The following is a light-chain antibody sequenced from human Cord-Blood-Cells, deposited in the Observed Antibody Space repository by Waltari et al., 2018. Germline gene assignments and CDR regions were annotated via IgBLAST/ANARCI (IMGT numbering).Light chain of an antibody. Sequence: IVLTQSPATLSSSPGERATLACRASQSVSSYLAWYQQKPGQAPRLLIYDAYNRATGIPARFSGSGSGTDFTLTISSLEPEDFAVYYCQQRSNWPLTFGGGTKVEIK. CDR3: QQRSNWPLT. V-gene: IGKV3-11*01. CDR2: DAY. J-gene: IGKJ4*01. CDR1: QSVSSY.